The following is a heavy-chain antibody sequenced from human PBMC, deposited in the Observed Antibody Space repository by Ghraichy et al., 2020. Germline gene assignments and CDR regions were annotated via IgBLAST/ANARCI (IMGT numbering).Heavy chain of an antibody. CDR2: ISSSGSTI. CDR1: GFTFSSYE. Sequence: LSLTCAASGFTFSSYEMNWVRQAPGKGLEWVSYISSSGSTIYYADSVKGRFTISRDNAKNSLYLQMNSLRAEDTAVYYCARAPSTGSERAGEVGGRIYYFDYWGQGTLVTVSS. J-gene: IGHJ4*02. D-gene: IGHD1-26*01. CDR3: ARAPSTGSERAGEVGGRIYYFDY. V-gene: IGHV3-48*03.